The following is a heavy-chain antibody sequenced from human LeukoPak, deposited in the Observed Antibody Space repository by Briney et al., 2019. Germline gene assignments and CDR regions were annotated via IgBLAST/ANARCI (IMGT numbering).Heavy chain of an antibody. CDR2: ISSSGSTI. CDR3: ARGDILTGYYH. V-gene: IGHV3-48*03. D-gene: IGHD3-9*01. Sequence: GGSLRLSCAASGFTFSSYEMNWVRQAPGKGLEWVSYISSSGSTIYYADSVKGRFTISRDNAKNSLYLQMNSLRAEDTAVYYCARGDILTGYYHWGQGTLVTVSS. J-gene: IGHJ5*02. CDR1: GFTFSSYE.